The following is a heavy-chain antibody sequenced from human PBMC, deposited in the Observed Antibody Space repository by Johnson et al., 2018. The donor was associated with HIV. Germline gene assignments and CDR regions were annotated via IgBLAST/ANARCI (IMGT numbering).Heavy chain of an antibody. Sequence: QVQLVESGGGVVRPGRSLRLSCAASGFTFSSYGMHWVRQAPGKGLEWVAVISYDGNNKYYADSVKGRFTISRDNYKNTPYLQMNSLRAEDTAVYYCAKDCSSGWWRITKSDAFDIWGQGTMVTVSS. CDR3: AKDCSSGWWRITKSDAFDI. V-gene: IGHV3-30*18. J-gene: IGHJ3*02. CDR2: ISYDGNNK. CDR1: GFTFSSYG. D-gene: IGHD6-19*01.